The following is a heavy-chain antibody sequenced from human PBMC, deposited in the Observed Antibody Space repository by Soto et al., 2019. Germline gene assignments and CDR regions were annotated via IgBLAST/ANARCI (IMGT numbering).Heavy chain of an antibody. CDR3: AKDPEDIVVVPAAMYLDY. D-gene: IGHD2-2*01. J-gene: IGHJ4*02. CDR2: ISGSGGST. CDR1: GFTFSSYA. Sequence: GGSLRLSCAASGFTFSSYAMSWVRQAPGKGLEWVSAISGSGGSTYYADSVKGRFTISRDNSKNTLYLQMNSLRAEDTAVYYCAKDPEDIVVVPAAMYLDYWGQGTLVTVSS. V-gene: IGHV3-23*01.